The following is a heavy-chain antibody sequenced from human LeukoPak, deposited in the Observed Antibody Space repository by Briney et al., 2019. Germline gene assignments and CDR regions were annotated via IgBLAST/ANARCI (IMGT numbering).Heavy chain of an antibody. V-gene: IGHV1-8*01. CDR2: MNPNSGNT. Sequence: ASVKVSCKASGYTFTSYDINWVRQATGQGLEWMGWMNPNSGNTGYAQKFQGRVTMTRDTPISTAYMELSRLRSDDTAIYYCARVQTTGLLEWLYWGQGALVTVSS. CDR1: GYTFTSYD. D-gene: IGHD3-3*01. CDR3: ARVQTTGLLEWLY. J-gene: IGHJ4*02.